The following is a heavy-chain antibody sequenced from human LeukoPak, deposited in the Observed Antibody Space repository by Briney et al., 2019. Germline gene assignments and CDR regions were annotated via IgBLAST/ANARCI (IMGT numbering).Heavy chain of an antibody. CDR2: ISPNSGAT. CDR1: GYTFTDYY. Sequence: ASVKVSCKASGYTFTDYYVYWVRLVPGQGLEWMGRISPNSGATNYAEKFRGRVTMARDTSINTVYMEMSSLRSDDMAVYYCARDLWGWGSDYLDYWGQGTLVTVSS. V-gene: IGHV1-2*06. J-gene: IGHJ4*02. D-gene: IGHD4/OR15-4a*01. CDR3: ARDLWGWGSDYLDY.